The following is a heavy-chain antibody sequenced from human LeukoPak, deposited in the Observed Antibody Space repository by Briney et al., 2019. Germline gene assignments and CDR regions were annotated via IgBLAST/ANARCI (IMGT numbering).Heavy chain of an antibody. Sequence: GGSLRLSCAASGFTFSSYSMNWVRQAPGKVLEWLSSISSSSSYIYYADSVKGRFTISRDNAKNSLYLQMNSLRAEDTAVYYCARLYDGSAYHADHFDYWGQGTLVIVSS. CDR1: GFTFSSYS. J-gene: IGHJ4*02. D-gene: IGHD3-22*01. CDR3: ARLYDGSAYHADHFDY. V-gene: IGHV3-21*01. CDR2: ISSSSSYI.